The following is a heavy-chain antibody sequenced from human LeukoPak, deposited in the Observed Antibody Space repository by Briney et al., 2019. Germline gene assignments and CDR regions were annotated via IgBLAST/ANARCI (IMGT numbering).Heavy chain of an antibody. CDR3: AIIKDYYDSSGYAY. Sequence: SQTLSLTCTVSGGSISSGGYYWSWIRQPPGKGLEWIGEIYHSGSTNYNPSLKSRVTISVDKSKNQFSLKLSSVTAADTAVYYCAIIKDYYDSSGYAYWGQGTLVTVSS. CDR1: GGSISSGGYY. CDR2: IYHSGST. D-gene: IGHD3-22*01. J-gene: IGHJ4*02. V-gene: IGHV4-30-2*01.